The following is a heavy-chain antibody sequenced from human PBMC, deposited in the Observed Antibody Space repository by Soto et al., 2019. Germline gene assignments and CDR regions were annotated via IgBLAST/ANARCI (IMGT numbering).Heavy chain of an antibody. J-gene: IGHJ4*02. Sequence: PXESLKLSWKCSGYSFTSYWIGLVLQMPGKGLEWMGIIYPGDSDTRYSPSFQGQVTISADKSISTAYLQWSSLKASDTAMYYCARHINPYDPFDYWGQGTLVTVSS. CDR2: IYPGDSDT. CDR3: ARHINPYDPFDY. V-gene: IGHV5-51*01. D-gene: IGHD5-12*01. CDR1: GYSFTSYW.